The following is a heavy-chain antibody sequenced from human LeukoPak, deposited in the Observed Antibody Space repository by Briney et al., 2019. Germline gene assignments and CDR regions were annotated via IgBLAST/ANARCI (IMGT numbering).Heavy chain of an antibody. J-gene: IGHJ4*02. V-gene: IGHV3-11*01. D-gene: IGHD4-23*01. CDR3: ARGARWAYYFDD. Sequence: GGSLRLSCTASGFTFSDYYMSWIRQTPGKGREWLSYISSRDNTIQYADSVKGRFTISRDNANNSVFLQMNSLRAEDSAIYYCARGARWAYYFDDWGQGSLVTVSS. CDR2: ISSRDNTI. CDR1: GFTFSDYY.